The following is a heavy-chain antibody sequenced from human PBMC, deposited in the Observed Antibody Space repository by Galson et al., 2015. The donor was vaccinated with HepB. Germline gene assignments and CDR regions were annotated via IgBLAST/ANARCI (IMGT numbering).Heavy chain of an antibody. Sequence: PALVKPTQPLTLTCTFSGFSLSTSGMCVSWIRQPPGKALEWLARIDWDDDKYYSTSLKTRLTISKDTSKNQVVLTMTNMDPMDTATYYCARNNYYDSSGSAFDIWGQGTMVTVSS. CDR3: ARNNYYDSSGSAFDI. CDR2: IDWDDDK. V-gene: IGHV2-70*11. J-gene: IGHJ3*02. CDR1: GFSLSTSGMC. D-gene: IGHD3-22*01.